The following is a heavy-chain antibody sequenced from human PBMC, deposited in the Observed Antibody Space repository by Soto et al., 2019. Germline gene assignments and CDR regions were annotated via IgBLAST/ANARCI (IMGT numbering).Heavy chain of an antibody. D-gene: IGHD1-26*01. J-gene: IGHJ6*02. Sequence: QVQVVQSGAEGKKPGSSVKVSCKASGGTFSRYGISWVRQAPGQGLEWMGGITPMFGTAKYAQKFQGRVSITANESTSIVDMAVSGLTSDDTAVYFCARKWEYCGPTNCYDYYDMDLWGHGTTVIVAS. CDR3: ARKWEYCGPTNCYDYYDMDL. CDR1: GGTFSRYG. V-gene: IGHV1-69*01. CDR2: ITPMFGTA.